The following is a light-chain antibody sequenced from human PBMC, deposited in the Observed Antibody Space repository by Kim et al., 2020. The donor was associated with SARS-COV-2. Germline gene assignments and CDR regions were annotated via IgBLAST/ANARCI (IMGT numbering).Light chain of an antibody. Sequence: DIQMTQSPSSMSASVGDRVIITCRASQSVGDWLNWYQQKPGKAPHLLIYRTSALRGGVPPRFSGSTSGTDFTLTISSLQPEDFATYYCQQSYDFPRTFGQGTKVDIK. J-gene: IGKJ1*01. CDR3: QQSYDFPRT. CDR2: RTS. CDR1: QSVGDW. V-gene: IGKV1-39*01.